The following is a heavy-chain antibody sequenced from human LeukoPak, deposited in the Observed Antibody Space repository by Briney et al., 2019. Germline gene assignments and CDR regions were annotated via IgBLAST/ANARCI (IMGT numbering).Heavy chain of an antibody. CDR2: MYYSGST. J-gene: IGHJ4*02. CDR1: GGSISSSSYY. D-gene: IGHD4-17*01. CDR3: ARHKEMRTTLTPFDY. Sequence: SETLSLTCTVSGGSISSSSYYWGWIRQPPGKGLEWIGSMYYSGSTYYNPSLKSRVTISVDTSKNQFSLKLSSVTAAGTAVYYCARHKEMRTTLTPFDYWGQGTLVTVSS. V-gene: IGHV4-39*01.